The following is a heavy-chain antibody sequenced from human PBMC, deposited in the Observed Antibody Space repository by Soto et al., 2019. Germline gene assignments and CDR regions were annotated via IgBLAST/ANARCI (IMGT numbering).Heavy chain of an antibody. D-gene: IGHD1-1*01. V-gene: IGHV1-2*02. CDR3: AREPATAKPEGVDF. CDR1: GYTFSDYY. CDR2: INPNSGGT. J-gene: IGHJ4*02. Sequence: ASVKVSCKASGYTFSDYYIHWVRQAPGQGLEWMGWINPNSGGTKYALKFQGGVTMTRDTSITTAYMELSRLRSGDTAVYYCAREPATAKPEGVDFWGQGTLVTVSS.